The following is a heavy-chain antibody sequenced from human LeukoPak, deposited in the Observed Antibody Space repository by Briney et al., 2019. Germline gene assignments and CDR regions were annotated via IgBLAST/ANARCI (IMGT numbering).Heavy chain of an antibody. Sequence: SETLSLTCTVSGVSISGYYWKWIRQPPGRGLEWVGYIAYNENTNYSPSLKSRLTMSIDPSKNQFSPRLRSVTAADTAVYYCARAGVSGWYGEYWGQGILVTVSS. CDR2: IAYNENT. CDR1: GVSISGYY. J-gene: IGHJ4*02. CDR3: ARAGVSGWYGEY. V-gene: IGHV4-59*01. D-gene: IGHD6-19*01.